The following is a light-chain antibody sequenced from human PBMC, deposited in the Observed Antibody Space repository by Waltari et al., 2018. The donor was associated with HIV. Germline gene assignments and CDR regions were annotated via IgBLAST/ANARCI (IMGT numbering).Light chain of an antibody. Sequence: EIVVTQSPGALSLSLGERATLACRASQRISTSYLAWYQQKPGQAPRLLIYGTSTRATGIPDRFSGSGSGTDFTLTINRLEPEDFAVYYCQVYGNSFTFGPGTKVDFK. CDR1: QRISTSY. CDR2: GTS. V-gene: IGKV3-20*01. J-gene: IGKJ3*01. CDR3: QVYGNSFT.